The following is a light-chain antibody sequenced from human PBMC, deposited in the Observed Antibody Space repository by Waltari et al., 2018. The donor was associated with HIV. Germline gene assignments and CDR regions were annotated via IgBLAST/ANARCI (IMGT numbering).Light chain of an antibody. CDR3: SSYAGSNGGV. V-gene: IGLV2-8*01. Sequence: LPQPPSASGSPGQSVTISCPGTSSDVGGYNYVSWYQQHPGKAPKLMIYEVSKRPSGVPDRFSGSKSGNTASLTVSGLQAEDEADYYCSSYAGSNGGVFGGGTKLTVL. J-gene: IGLJ2*01. CDR2: EVS. CDR1: SSDVGGYNY.